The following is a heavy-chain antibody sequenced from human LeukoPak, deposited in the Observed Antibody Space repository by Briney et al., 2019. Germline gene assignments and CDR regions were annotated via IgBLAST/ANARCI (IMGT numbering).Heavy chain of an antibody. CDR1: GYTFTGYY. V-gene: IGHV1-2*02. J-gene: IGHJ4*02. CDR3: ARDGSVTRYCSSTSCYLGY. CDR2: INPNSGGT. Sequence: ASVKVSCTASGYTFTGYYMHWVRQAPGQGLEWMGWINPNSGGTNYAQKFQGRVTMTRDTSISTAYMELSRLRSDDTAVYYCARDGSVTRYCSSTSCYLGYWGQGTLVTVSS. D-gene: IGHD2-2*01.